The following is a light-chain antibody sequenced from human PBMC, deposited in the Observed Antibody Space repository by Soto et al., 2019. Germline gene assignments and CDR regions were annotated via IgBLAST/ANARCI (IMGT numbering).Light chain of an antibody. Sequence: EIVMTQSPATLSVSPGERATLSCRASQSVSSNLAWYQQKPGQAPRLLIYGASTRATGIPARFSGSGAGTEFPLTISSLQYEDFAVYYWQQYNNWPYTFGQGTKLEIK. CDR2: GAS. CDR1: QSVSSN. CDR3: QQYNNWPYT. V-gene: IGKV3-15*01. J-gene: IGKJ2*01.